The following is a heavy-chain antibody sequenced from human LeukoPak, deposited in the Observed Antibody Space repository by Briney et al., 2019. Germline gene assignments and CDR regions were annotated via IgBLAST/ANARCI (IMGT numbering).Heavy chain of an antibody. CDR3: AKTVTMIVVVITFDAFDI. J-gene: IGHJ3*02. V-gene: IGHV3-30*02. CDR1: GFTFSSYG. D-gene: IGHD3-22*01. Sequence: GGSLRLSCAASGFTFSSYGMHWVRQAPGKVLEWVAFIRYDGSNQYYADSVKGRFTISRDNSKNTLYLQMNSLRAEDTAVYYCAKTVTMIVVVITFDAFDIWGQGTMVTVSS. CDR2: IRYDGSNQ.